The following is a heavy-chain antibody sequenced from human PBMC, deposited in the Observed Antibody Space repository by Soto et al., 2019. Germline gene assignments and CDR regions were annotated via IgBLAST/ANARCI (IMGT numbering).Heavy chain of an antibody. J-gene: IGHJ5*02. CDR1: GFTFSSYG. CDR2: IWYDASDK. D-gene: IGHD6-13*01. Sequence: QVQLVESGGGVVRPGTSLRLSCVASGFTFSSYGMHWVRQAPGKGLEWVAVIWYDASDKFYADSVKGRFTISRDNSKNTLYLQMNSLRAEDTAVYYCATWQQLARDNWFDPWGQGTLVTVSS. CDR3: ATWQQLARDNWFDP. V-gene: IGHV3-33*01.